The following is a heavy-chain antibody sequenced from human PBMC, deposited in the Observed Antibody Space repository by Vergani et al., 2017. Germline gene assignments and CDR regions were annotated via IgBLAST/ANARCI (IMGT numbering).Heavy chain of an antibody. CDR3: AKDHYDFWSGYPNLAPFDL. CDR2: ISWNSGSI. D-gene: IGHD3-3*01. J-gene: IGHJ2*01. V-gene: IGHV3-9*01. Sequence: EVQLVESGGGWVQPGRSLRLSCAASGFTFDDYAMHWVRQAPGKGLEWVPGISWNSGSIGYADSVKGRFTIARDNAKNSLYLQMNSLRAEDTALYYCAKDHYDFWSGYPNLAPFDLWGRGTLVTVSS. CDR1: GFTFDDYA.